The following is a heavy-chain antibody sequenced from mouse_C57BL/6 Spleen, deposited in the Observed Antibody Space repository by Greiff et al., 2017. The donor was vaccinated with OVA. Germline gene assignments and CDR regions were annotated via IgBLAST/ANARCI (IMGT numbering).Heavy chain of an antibody. D-gene: IGHD3-2*02. CDR1: GYTFTSYT. Sequence: QVQLKESGAELARPGASVKMSCKASGYTFTSYTMHWVKQRPGQGLEWIGYINPSSGYTKYNQKFKDKATLTADKSSSTAYMQLSSLTSEDSAVYYCARYDSSGYFDYWGQGTTLTVSS. CDR3: ARYDSSGYFDY. J-gene: IGHJ2*01. V-gene: IGHV1-4*01. CDR2: INPSSGYT.